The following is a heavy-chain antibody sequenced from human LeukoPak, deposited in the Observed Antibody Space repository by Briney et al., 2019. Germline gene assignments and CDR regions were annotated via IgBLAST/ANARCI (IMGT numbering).Heavy chain of an antibody. CDR3: AKYSGTYYYYGMDV. Sequence: NPSETLSLTCTVSGGSISSGGYYWSWIRQHPGKGLEWIGYIYYSGSTYYNPSLKSRVTISVDTSKNQFSLKLSSVTAADTAVYYCAKYSGTYYYYGMDVWGQGTTVTVSS. CDR1: GGSISSGGYY. J-gene: IGHJ6*02. D-gene: IGHD1-26*01. CDR2: IYYSGST. V-gene: IGHV4-31*03.